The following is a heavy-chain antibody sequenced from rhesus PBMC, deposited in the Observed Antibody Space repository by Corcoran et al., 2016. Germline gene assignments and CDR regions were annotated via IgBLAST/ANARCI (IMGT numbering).Heavy chain of an antibody. J-gene: IGHJ4*01. CDR1: GGSISSNW. CDR2: IAGIGGDT. D-gene: IGHD2-2*01. Sequence: LQLQESGPGLVKPSETLSFTCAVSGGSISSNWWSWIRQSPGKGLEWIGRIAGIGGDTNNTPSLMGRVTVSTDTSKNQFSRKLNSVTAADTAVYYCARGGYCVSTSCSFDYWGQGVLVTVSS. CDR3: ARGGYCVSTSCSFDY. V-gene: IGHV4-173*01.